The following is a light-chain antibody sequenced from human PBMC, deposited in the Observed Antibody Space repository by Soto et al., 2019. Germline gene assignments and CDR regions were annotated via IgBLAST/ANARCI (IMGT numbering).Light chain of an antibody. CDR3: SSYTSSSTYV. Sequence: QSVLTQPASVSGSPGQSITISCTGTSSDVGDYNYVSWYQQHPGKAPKLMIYDVNNRPSGVSNRCSGSKSGNTASLTISGLQAEDEADYYCSSYTSSSTYVFGTGTKLTVL. J-gene: IGLJ1*01. CDR1: SSDVGDYNY. CDR2: DVN. V-gene: IGLV2-14*01.